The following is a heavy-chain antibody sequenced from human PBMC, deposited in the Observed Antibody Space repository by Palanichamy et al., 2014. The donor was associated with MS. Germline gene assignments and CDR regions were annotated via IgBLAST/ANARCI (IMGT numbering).Heavy chain of an antibody. J-gene: IGHJ4*02. V-gene: IGHV3-23*01. CDR2: ISGSGGSS. D-gene: IGHD3-3*01. Sequence: EAQLLESGGGLVQPGGSLRLSCAASGFTFSSYAMTWVRQAPGKGLEWVSAISGSGGSSYYADSVKGRFTISRDNSKNTLYLQMNSLRVEDTTIYYCAKTVIFGVATPRYFDNWGQGTLVTVSS. CDR3: AKTVIFGVATPRYFDN. CDR1: GFTFSSYA.